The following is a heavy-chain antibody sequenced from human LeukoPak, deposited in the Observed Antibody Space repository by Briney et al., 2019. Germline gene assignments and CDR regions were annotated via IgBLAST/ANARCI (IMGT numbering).Heavy chain of an antibody. V-gene: IGHV4-4*07. Sequence: SETLSLTCTVSGGSISSYYWSWIRQPAGKGLEWIGRIYTSGSTNYNPSLKSRVTISVDTSKNQFSLKLSSMTAADTSLYYCARVGSGWGDIDYWGQGILVTVSS. CDR3: ARVGSGWGDIDY. CDR1: GGSISSYY. CDR2: IYTSGST. D-gene: IGHD6-19*01. J-gene: IGHJ4*02.